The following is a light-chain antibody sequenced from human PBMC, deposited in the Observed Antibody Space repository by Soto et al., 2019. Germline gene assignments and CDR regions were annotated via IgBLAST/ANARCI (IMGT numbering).Light chain of an antibody. J-gene: IGKJ2*01. CDR2: GSS. Sequence: DIVLTQSPGTLSLSPGESATLSCRASQSVSDNYLAWYQQKPGQSPRLLNYGSSDRATGIPDRFSGSGSGTDFTLTISRVEPEDFAVYYCQQYGSSPPYTFGQGTKLEIK. CDR3: QQYGSSPPYT. V-gene: IGKV3-20*01. CDR1: QSVSDNY.